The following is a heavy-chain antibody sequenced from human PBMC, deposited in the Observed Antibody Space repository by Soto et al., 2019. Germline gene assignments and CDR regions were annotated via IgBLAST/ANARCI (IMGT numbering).Heavy chain of an antibody. Sequence: QVQLVQSGAEVKKPGASVKVSCKASGYTFTSYYMHWVRQAPGQGLEWLGIINPNGGSTSYAQKLPVRFPMXXDXPXXTVYMELSSLRSEDTAGYYFARVGVPSAALSCFDFWGQGTLVTVSS. V-gene: IGHV1-46*03. CDR2: INPNGGST. J-gene: IGHJ4*02. D-gene: IGHD3-10*01. CDR1: GYTFTSYY. CDR3: ARVGVPSAALSCFDF.